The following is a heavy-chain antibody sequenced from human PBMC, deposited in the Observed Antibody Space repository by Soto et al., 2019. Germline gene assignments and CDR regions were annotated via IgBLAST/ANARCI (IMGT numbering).Heavy chain of an antibody. J-gene: IGHJ6*02. V-gene: IGHV2-5*02. Sequence: QITLKESGPTLVKPTQTLTLTCTFSGFSLSTTGEGVGWIRQPPGKALEWLALIYWDDDKRYSPSLKSRLTITKDTSKNQVVLTMANLDPVDTATYYCVQSRCGGDCLQSYSSHSYYGLDVWGQGTTFTVSS. D-gene: IGHD2-21*02. CDR1: GFSLSTTGEG. CDR3: VQSRCGGDCLQSYSSHSYYGLDV. CDR2: IYWDDDK.